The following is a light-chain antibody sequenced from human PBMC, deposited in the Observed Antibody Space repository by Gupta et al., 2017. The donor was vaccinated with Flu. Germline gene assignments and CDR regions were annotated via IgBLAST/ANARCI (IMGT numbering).Light chain of an antibody. Sequence: SDKIHFALYQLKPGQPATLLIFCASTREPGVPDRVSGSGSGTDFTLTISSLQAEEVAVYYCQQYYSTPFTFGPGTKVDIK. V-gene: IGKV4-1*01. J-gene: IGKJ3*01. CDR2: CAS. CDR3: QQYYSTPFT. CDR1: SDKIH.